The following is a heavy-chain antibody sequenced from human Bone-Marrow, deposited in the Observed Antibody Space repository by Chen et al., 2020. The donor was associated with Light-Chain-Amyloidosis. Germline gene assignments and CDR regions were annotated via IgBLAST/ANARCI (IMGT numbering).Heavy chain of an antibody. D-gene: IGHD6-13*01. CDR3: AKDLSVGSSWYSEDAFDI. CDR1: GFPCRSYG. V-gene: IGHV3-30*18. Sequence: QVQLVEAGGGVVQPGRSLRLSCAASGFPCRSYGLHWVRQAPGKGLAWVAVISYDGSNKYYADSVKCRFTISRDNSKNTLYLQMNSLRAEDTALYYCAKDLSVGSSWYSEDAFDIWGQGTMVTVSS. J-gene: IGHJ3*02. CDR2: ISYDGSNK.